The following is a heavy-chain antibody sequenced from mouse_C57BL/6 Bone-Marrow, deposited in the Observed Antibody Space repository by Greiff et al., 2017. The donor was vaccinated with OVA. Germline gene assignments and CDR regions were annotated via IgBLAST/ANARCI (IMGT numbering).Heavy chain of an antibody. V-gene: IGHV1-53*01. D-gene: IGHD2-12*01. J-gene: IGHJ3*01. CDR3: AREVCASYYEEFAY. CDR1: GYTFTSYW. CDR2: INPSNGGT. Sequence: QVQLQQPGTELVKPGASVKLSCKASGYTFTSYWMHWVKQRPGQGLEWIGNINPSNGGTNYNEKFKSKATLTVDKSSITAYMQLSSLTSEDSAVYYCAREVCASYYEEFAYWGQGTLVTVSA.